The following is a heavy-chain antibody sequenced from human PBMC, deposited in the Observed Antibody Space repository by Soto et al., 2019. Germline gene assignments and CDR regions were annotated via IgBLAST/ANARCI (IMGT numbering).Heavy chain of an antibody. V-gene: IGHV5-10-1*03. Sequence: EVQLVPSGAEVKKPGESLRISFKGSGYIFTNYWIGWVRQMPGKGLEWMGSIDPADSYTNYSPSLQGHVTMSTDKSISTAYLQWSSLKASDTAMYFCSRRDRGVQRTFDLWCQGTLVTVSS. CDR3: SRRDRGVQRTFDL. CDR2: IDPADSYT. CDR1: GYIFTNYW. D-gene: IGHD6-13*01. J-gene: IGHJ4*02.